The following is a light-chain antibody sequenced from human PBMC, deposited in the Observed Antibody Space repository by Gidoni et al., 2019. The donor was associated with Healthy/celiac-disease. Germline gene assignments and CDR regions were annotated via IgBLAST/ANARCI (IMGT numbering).Light chain of an antibody. CDR3: MQALQTPIT. J-gene: IGKJ5*01. Sequence: DVVMTQSPLSLPVTPGEPASISCRSSQSLLHSNGYDYLDWYRQKPGQSPQLLIYLGSNRASGVPDRFSGSGSGTDFTLKISRVEAEDVGIYYCMQALQTPITFGQXTRLDIK. V-gene: IGKV2-28*01. CDR1: QSLLHSNGYDY. CDR2: LGS.